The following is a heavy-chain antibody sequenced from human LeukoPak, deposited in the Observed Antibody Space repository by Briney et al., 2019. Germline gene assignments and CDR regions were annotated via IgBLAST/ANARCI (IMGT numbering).Heavy chain of an antibody. CDR1: GFTVSSSY. D-gene: IGHD2-21*01. CDR2: IYNGGST. J-gene: IGHJ3*02. V-gene: IGHV3-53*01. CDR3: ARDLGAYFLHDAFDI. Sequence: RPGGSLRLACAASGFTVSSSYMSWVGQAPGKGLEWVSVIYNGGSTYYADSVKGRFTISRDNSKNTVYLQMYSLRAEDTAVYYFARDLGAYFLHDAFDIWRQGTMVTVSS.